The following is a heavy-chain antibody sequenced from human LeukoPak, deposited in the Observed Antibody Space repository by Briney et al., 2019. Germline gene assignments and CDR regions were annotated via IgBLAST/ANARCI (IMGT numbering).Heavy chain of an antibody. J-gene: IGHJ4*02. CDR2: IKQDGSEK. CDR1: GFTFSSYW. D-gene: IGHD6-19*01. CDR3: ARGPQTGTWYSSGAFDY. Sequence: GGSLRLSCAASGFTFSSYWMSWVRQAPGKGLEWVANIKQDGSEKYYVDSVKGRFTISRDNAKNSLYLQMNSLRAEDTAVYYCARGPQTGTWYSSGAFDYWGQGTLVTVSS. V-gene: IGHV3-7*01.